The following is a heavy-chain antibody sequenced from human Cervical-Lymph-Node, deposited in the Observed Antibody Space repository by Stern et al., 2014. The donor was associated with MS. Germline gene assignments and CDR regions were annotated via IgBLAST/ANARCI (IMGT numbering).Heavy chain of an antibody. V-gene: IGHV3-9*01. CDR3: ARVVAGIAVSGSYFDY. CDR1: GFTFDDYA. J-gene: IGHJ4*02. Sequence: EVQLEESGGGLVQPGRSLRLSCAASGFTFDDYAMHWVRQAPGTGLEWVSGINWNSGTIGYADSVKGRFTISRDNAKNSLYLQMNSLRAEDTALYYCARVVAGIAVSGSYFDYWGQGTLVTVSS. CDR2: INWNSGTI. D-gene: IGHD6-19*01.